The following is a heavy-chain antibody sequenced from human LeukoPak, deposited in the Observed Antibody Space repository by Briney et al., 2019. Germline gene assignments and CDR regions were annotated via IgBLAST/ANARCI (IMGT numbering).Heavy chain of an antibody. CDR2: ISGSGGST. J-gene: IGHJ3*02. Sequence: SGGSLRLSCAASGFTFSSYAMSWVRQAPGKGLEWVSAISGSGGSTYYADPVKGRFTISRDNSKNTLYLQMNSLRAEDTAVYYCAKDTMTTVTTWRSLKYQGNDAFDIWGQGTMVTVSS. V-gene: IGHV3-23*01. CDR1: GFTFSSYA. CDR3: AKDTMTTVTTWRSLKYQGNDAFDI. D-gene: IGHD4-17*01.